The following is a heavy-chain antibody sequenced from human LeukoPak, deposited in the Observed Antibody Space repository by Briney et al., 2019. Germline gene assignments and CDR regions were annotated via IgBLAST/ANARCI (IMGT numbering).Heavy chain of an antibody. Sequence: GGSLRLPCAASGFTFSSYAMHWVRQAPGKGLEWVAVISYDGSNKYYADSVKGRFTISRDNSKNTLYLQMNSLRAEDTAVYYCARVGCSGGSCYLGAFDIWGQGTMVTVSS. CDR3: ARVGCSGGSCYLGAFDI. D-gene: IGHD2-15*01. J-gene: IGHJ3*02. CDR2: ISYDGSNK. V-gene: IGHV3-30*04. CDR1: GFTFSSYA.